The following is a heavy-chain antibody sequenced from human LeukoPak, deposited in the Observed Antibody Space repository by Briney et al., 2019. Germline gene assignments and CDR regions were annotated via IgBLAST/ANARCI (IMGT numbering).Heavy chain of an antibody. CDR2: INHSGST. Sequence: SETLSLTCAVYGGSFSGYYWSWIRQPPGKGLEWIGEINHSGSTNYNPSLKSRVTISVDTSKDQFSLKLSSVTAADTAVYYCASPNTAMVPYYFDYWGQGTLVTVSS. CDR1: GGSFSGYY. J-gene: IGHJ4*02. V-gene: IGHV4-34*01. CDR3: ASPNTAMVPYYFDY. D-gene: IGHD5-18*01.